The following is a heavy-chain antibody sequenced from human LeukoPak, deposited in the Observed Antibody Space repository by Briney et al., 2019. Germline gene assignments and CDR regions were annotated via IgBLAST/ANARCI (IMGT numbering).Heavy chain of an antibody. D-gene: IGHD3-22*01. V-gene: IGHV1-69*05. J-gene: IGHJ4*02. CDR1: GGTFSSYA. Sequence: SVKVSCKASGGTFSSYAISWVRQAPGQGLEWMGGIIPIFGTANYAQKFQGRVTITTDESTSTAYMELSSLRSEDTAVYYCARRHGPIYYDSSGYYEPFDYWGQGTVVTVSS. CDR3: ARRHGPIYYDSSGYYEPFDY. CDR2: IIPIFGTA.